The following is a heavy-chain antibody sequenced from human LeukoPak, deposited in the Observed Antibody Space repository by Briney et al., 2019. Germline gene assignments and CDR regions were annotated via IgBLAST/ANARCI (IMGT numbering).Heavy chain of an antibody. V-gene: IGHV1-18*01. CDR1: GYTFTSYG. Sequence: GASVKVSCKASGYTFTSYGISWVRQAPGQGLEWMGWISAYNGNTNYAQKLQGRVTMTTDTSTSTAYMELSRLRSDDTAVYYCARDRRTFLTGYRAHKNWFDPWGQGTLVTVSS. D-gene: IGHD3-9*01. CDR2: ISAYNGNT. J-gene: IGHJ5*02. CDR3: ARDRRTFLTGYRAHKNWFDP.